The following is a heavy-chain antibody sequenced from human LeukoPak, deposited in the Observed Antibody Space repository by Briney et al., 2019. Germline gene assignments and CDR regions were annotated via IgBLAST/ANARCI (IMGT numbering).Heavy chain of an antibody. Sequence: GGSLRLSCAVSGFTFSSYAMSWVRQAPGKGLEWVSAISGSGGSTYYADSVKGRFTISRDNSKNTLYLQMNSLRAEDTAVYYCAKDRSDYVWGSYRAFDYWGQGTLVTVSS. V-gene: IGHV3-23*01. J-gene: IGHJ4*02. CDR2: ISGSGGST. D-gene: IGHD3-16*02. CDR1: GFTFSSYA. CDR3: AKDRSDYVWGSYRAFDY.